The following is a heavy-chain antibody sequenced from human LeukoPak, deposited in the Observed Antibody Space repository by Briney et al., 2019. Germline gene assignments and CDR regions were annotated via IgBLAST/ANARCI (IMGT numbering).Heavy chain of an antibody. CDR3: AKASRAYCSSTYCSLYYFDY. CDR1: GSSISTDY. CDR2: IYNSEST. V-gene: IGHV4-4*07. J-gene: IGHJ4*02. D-gene: IGHD2-15*01. Sequence: SETLSLTCTVSGSSISTDYWSWLRQPPGKGLEWIVRIYNSESTNSNPSLRRRVTVSVDTSKNQFTLKLTSVTAADTDVYYCAKASRAYCSSTYCSLYYFDYWGQGTLVTVSS.